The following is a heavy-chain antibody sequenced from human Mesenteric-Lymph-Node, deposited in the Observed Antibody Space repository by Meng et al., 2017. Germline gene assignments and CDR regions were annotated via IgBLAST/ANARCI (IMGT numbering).Heavy chain of an antibody. V-gene: IGHV1-46*01. D-gene: IGHD3-22*01. CDR1: GYTFTSYY. Sequence: ASVKVSCKASGYTFTSYYMHWVRQAPGQGLEWMGIINPSGGSTSYAQKFQGRVTISVDTSKNQFSLKLTSVTAADTALYYCARVQGNYDGSGYSILMDVWGQGTTVTVSS. CDR3: ARVQGNYDGSGYSILMDV. CDR2: INPSGGST. J-gene: IGHJ6*02.